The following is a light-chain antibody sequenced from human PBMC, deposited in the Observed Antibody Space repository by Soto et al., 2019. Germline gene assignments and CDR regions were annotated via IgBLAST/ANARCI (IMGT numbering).Light chain of an antibody. Sequence: QSALTQPASVSGSPGQSITISCTGTSSDVGGYNYVSWYQQHPGKAPKLMIYEVSNRPSGVSNRFSGSKSGNTASLTISWLQAEDESDYYCSSYTSSRTWVFGGGTQLTVL. CDR1: SSDVGGYNY. CDR2: EVS. CDR3: SSYTSSRTWV. J-gene: IGLJ3*02. V-gene: IGLV2-14*01.